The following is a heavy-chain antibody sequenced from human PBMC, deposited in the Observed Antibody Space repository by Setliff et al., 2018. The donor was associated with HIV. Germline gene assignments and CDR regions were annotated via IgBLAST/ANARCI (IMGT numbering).Heavy chain of an antibody. CDR3: ARGADGDYRYYMDV. CDR2: IFPFFGSA. V-gene: IGHV1-69*13. D-gene: IGHD4-17*01. J-gene: IGHJ6*03. CDR1: GGTFSSYG. Sequence: SVKVSCKASGGTFSSYGVNWVRQAPGQGLEWMGGIFPFFGSANYAQKFQGRVTITADVSTSTIYMELSSLTSEDTAVYYCARGADGDYRYYMDVWGRGTTVTAP.